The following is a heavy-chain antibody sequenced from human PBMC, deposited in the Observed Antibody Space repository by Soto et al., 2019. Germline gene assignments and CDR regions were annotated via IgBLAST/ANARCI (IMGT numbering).Heavy chain of an antibody. CDR1: GYTFAGYY. J-gene: IGHJ6*02. CDR3: ARAVGYYYGMDV. D-gene: IGHD6-19*01. V-gene: IGHV1-2*04. CDR2: INPNSGGT. Sequence: ASVKVSCKASGYTFAGYYMHWVRQAPGQGLEWMGWINPNSGGTNYAQKFQGWVTMTRDTSIRTAYMELSRLRSDDTAVYYCARAVGYYYGMDVWGLGTTVTVSS.